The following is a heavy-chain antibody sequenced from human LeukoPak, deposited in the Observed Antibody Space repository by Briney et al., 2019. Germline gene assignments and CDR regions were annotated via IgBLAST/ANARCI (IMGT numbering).Heavy chain of an antibody. CDR3: ARDHRAYYYDSSGYYEI. CDR2: IYTSGST. CDR1: GGSISSYY. V-gene: IGHV4-4*07. D-gene: IGHD3-22*01. J-gene: IGHJ4*02. Sequence: SETLSLTCTVSGGSISSYYWSWIRQPGGKGLEWIGRIYTSGSTNYNPSLKSRVTMSVDTSKNQFSLKLSSVTAADTAVYYCARDHRAYYYDSSGYYEIWGQGTLVTVSS.